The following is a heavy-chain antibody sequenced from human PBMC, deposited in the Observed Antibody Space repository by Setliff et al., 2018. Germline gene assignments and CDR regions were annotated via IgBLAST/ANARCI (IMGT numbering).Heavy chain of an antibody. CDR3: ARDRISRYYDSGAHAFDI. D-gene: IGHD3-22*01. CDR1: GGTFSSYA. V-gene: IGHV1-69*10. J-gene: IGHJ3*02. Sequence: SVKVSCKASGGTFSSYAISWARQAPGQGLEWMGGIIPILGIANYAQKFQGRVTITTDESTSTAYMELSSLRSEDTAVYFCARDRISRYYDSGAHAFDIWGQGTMVTVSS. CDR2: IIPILGIA.